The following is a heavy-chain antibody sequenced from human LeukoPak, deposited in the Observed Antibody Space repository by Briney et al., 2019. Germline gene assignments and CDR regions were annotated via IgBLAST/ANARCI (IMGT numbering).Heavy chain of an antibody. J-gene: IGHJ5*02. CDR2: ISAYNGNT. D-gene: IGHD3-22*01. CDR1: GYTFTSYG. CDR3: ARMFGSDYYDSSGYSNWFDP. Sequence: ASVKVSCKASGYTFTSYGISWVRQAPGQGLEWMGWISAYNGNTNYAQKLQGRVTMTTDTSTRTAYMELRSLRSDDTAVYYCARMFGSDYYDSSGYSNWFDPWGQGTLVTVSS. V-gene: IGHV1-18*01.